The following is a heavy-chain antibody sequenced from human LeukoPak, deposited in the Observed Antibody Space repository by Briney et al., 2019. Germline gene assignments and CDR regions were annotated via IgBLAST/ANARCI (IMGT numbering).Heavy chain of an antibody. CDR3: AKAGRVAGGSDY. D-gene: IGHD5-24*01. J-gene: IGHJ4*02. CDR2: ISGSGGST. Sequence: PGGSLRLSCAASGFTFTSYAMSWVRQAPGKGLEWVSAISGSGGSTYYADSVKGRFTISRDSAENILYLQMNSLRVEDTAVYFCAKAGRVAGGSDYWGQGTLVTVSS. CDR1: GFTFTSYA. V-gene: IGHV3-23*01.